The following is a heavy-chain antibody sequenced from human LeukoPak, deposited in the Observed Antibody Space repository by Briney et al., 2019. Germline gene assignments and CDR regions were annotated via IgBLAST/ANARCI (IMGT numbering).Heavy chain of an antibody. Sequence: SETLSLTCTVSGGSISSYYWSWIRQPAGKGLEWIGRIYTSGSTNYNPSLKSRVTMSVDTSKNQFSLKLSSVTAADTAVYYCARGPNILVRYYYYMDVWGKGTTVTVSS. CDR2: IYTSGST. J-gene: IGHJ6*03. CDR1: GGSISSYY. CDR3: ARGPNILVRYYYYMDV. V-gene: IGHV4-4*07. D-gene: IGHD3-10*01.